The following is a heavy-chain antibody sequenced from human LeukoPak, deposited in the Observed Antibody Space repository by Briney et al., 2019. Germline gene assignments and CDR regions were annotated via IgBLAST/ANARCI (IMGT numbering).Heavy chain of an antibody. J-gene: IGHJ4*02. Sequence: GGSLRLSCAASGFTFSTYSMNWVRQAPGKGLEWVSSISSSSRYIYYADSVKGRFTISRDNAKNSLYLQVNSLRAEDTAVYYCARDPWGTHAYWGQGTLVTVSS. D-gene: IGHD3-16*01. CDR3: ARDPWGTHAY. V-gene: IGHV3-21*01. CDR2: ISSSSRYI. CDR1: GFTFSTYS.